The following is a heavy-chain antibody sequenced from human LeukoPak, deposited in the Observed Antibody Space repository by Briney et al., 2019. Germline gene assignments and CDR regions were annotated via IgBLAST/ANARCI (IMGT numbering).Heavy chain of an antibody. CDR1: GYTFTSYY. Sequence: EASVTVSCKASGYTFTSYYMHWVRPAPGQGREWVGIIHPSGGSSSYAQRFHGRVIMTRHTSTSTVYMWLSSLRSEDPAVYYCARANDFDYWGQETLVTVSS. J-gene: IGHJ4*02. CDR2: IHPSGGSS. D-gene: IGHD2-8*01. CDR3: ARANDFDY. V-gene: IGHV1-46*01.